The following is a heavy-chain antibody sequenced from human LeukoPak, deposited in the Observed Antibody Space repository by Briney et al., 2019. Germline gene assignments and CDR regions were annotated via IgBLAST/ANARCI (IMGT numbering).Heavy chain of an antibody. D-gene: IGHD4-17*01. CDR3: ARGLDYGDYGVFGY. V-gene: IGHV1-8*01. CDR1: GYTFTSYD. Sequence: ASVKVSCKASGYTFTSYDINWVRQATGQGLEWMGGMNPNSGNTGYAQKFQGRVTMTRNTSISTAYMELSSLRSEDTAVYYCARGLDYGDYGVFGYWGQGTLVTVSS. J-gene: IGHJ4*02. CDR2: MNPNSGNT.